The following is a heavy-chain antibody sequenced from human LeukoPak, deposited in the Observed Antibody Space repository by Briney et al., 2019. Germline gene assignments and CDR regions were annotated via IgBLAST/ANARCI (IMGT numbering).Heavy chain of an antibody. CDR3: AKGGRGNGEVY. V-gene: IGHV3-11*04. Sequence: GGSLRLSCAASGFTFSGYYMNWIRQAPGKGLEWVSYISPRGNLIYYADSVKGRFTISRDNAKNSLFLQMNDLRAEDTAVYYCAKGGRGNGEVYWGQGTLVTVSS. CDR1: GFTFSGYY. CDR2: ISPRGNLI. J-gene: IGHJ4*02. D-gene: IGHD2-8*01.